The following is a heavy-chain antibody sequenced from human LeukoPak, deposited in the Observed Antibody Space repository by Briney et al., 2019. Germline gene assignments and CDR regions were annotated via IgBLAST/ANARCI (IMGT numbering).Heavy chain of an antibody. CDR1: GYSISSGYY. J-gene: IGHJ4*02. D-gene: IGHD2-2*01. CDR2: IYHSGST. Sequence: KPSETLSLTCAVSGYSISSGYYWGWIRQPPGKGLEWIGSIYHSGSTYYNPSLKSRVTISVDTSKNQFSLKLSSVTAADTAVYYCARMERSMAADYWGQGTLVTVSS. V-gene: IGHV4-38-2*01. CDR3: ARMERSMAADY.